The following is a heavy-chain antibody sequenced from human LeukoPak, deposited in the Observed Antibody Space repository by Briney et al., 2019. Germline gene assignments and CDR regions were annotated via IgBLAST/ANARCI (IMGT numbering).Heavy chain of an antibody. CDR1: GYSFTSYW. J-gene: IGHJ4*02. Sequence: GESPKISCKGSGYSFTSYWIGWVRQMPGKGLEWMGIIYPGDSDTRYSPSFQGQVTISADKSISTAYLQWSSLKASDTAMYYCAINYYDSSGYLSVVYWGQGTLVTVSS. V-gene: IGHV5-51*01. D-gene: IGHD3-22*01. CDR2: IYPGDSDT. CDR3: AINYYDSSGYLSVVY.